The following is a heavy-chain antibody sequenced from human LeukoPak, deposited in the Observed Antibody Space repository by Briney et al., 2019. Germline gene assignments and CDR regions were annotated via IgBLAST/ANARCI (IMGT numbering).Heavy chain of an antibody. V-gene: IGHV3-23*01. J-gene: IGHJ4*02. CDR1: GFTFSSYA. D-gene: IGHD2-2*01. CDR2: ISGSGGST. CDR3: AKPIVVVPAATGGYFDY. Sequence: GGSLRLSCAASGFTFSSYAMSWVRQAPGEGLEWVSAISGSGGSTYYADSVKGRFTISRDNSKNTLYLQMNSLRAEDTAVYYCAKPIVVVPAATGGYFDYWGQGTLVTVSS.